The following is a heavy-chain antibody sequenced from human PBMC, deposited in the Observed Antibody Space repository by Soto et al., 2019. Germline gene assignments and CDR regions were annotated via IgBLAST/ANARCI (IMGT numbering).Heavy chain of an antibody. J-gene: IGHJ6*02. CDR1: GGSIGSSY. Sequence: SETLSLTCTVSGGSIGSSYWSWIRQPPGKGLEWIAYIHYSGTTNYNPSLKSRVTISGDTSKNQVSLKLTSVTAADTAVYYCARHSPYYGMDVWGQGTTVTVSS. CDR2: IHYSGTT. V-gene: IGHV4-59*01. CDR3: ARHSPYYGMDV.